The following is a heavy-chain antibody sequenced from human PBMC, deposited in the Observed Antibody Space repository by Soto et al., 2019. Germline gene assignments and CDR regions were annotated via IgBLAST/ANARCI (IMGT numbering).Heavy chain of an antibody. J-gene: IGHJ4*02. D-gene: IGHD6-19*01. Sequence: QVQLVQSGAEVRKPGSSVKVSCKASGGTFTTYDISWVRQAPGQGLEWMGGIIPLFDATKYAQKFQGRVTITADKSTCTAYMELSSLRSEDTAMYYCARDRSSSWYNGTFYFDSWGQGTLVTVSS. CDR3: ARDRSSSWYNGTFYFDS. CDR1: GGTFTTYD. V-gene: IGHV1-69*06. CDR2: IIPLFDAT.